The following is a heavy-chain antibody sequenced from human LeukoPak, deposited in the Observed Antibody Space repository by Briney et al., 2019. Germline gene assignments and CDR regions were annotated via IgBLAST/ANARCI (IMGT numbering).Heavy chain of an antibody. J-gene: IGHJ4*02. CDR3: ARERGVDGKSFDY. D-gene: IGHD5-24*01. Sequence: GASVTVSCKASGYTFSSHYMHWVRQAPGQGLEWMGVINPSGDSTNYAQNFQGRVTMTRETSTSTAYMELSSLTSEDTAVYYCARERGVDGKSFDYWGQGTLVTVSS. V-gene: IGHV1-46*01. CDR2: INPSGDST. CDR1: GYTFSSHY.